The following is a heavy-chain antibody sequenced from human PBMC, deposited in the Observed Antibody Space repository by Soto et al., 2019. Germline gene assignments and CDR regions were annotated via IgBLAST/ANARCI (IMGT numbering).Heavy chain of an antibody. V-gene: IGHV3-30*18. CDR3: VKNRRGGYSSGWAPNDYFDY. J-gene: IGHJ4*02. D-gene: IGHD6-19*01. Sequence: GGSLRLSCAASGFTFSSYGMHWVRQAPGKGLEWVAVISYDGSNKYYADSVKGRFTISRDNSKNTLYLQMNSLRAEDTAVYYCVKNRRGGYSSGWAPNDYFDYWGQGTLVTVSS. CDR2: ISYDGSNK. CDR1: GFTFSSYG.